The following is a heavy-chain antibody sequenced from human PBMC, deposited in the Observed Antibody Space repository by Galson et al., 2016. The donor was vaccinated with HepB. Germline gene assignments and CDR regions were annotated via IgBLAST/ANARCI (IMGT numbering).Heavy chain of an antibody. J-gene: IGHJ3*01. D-gene: IGHD6-19*01. Sequence: SLRLSCAASGFTFSSYGMHWVRQAPGKGLEWVAVISYDGSNKYYADSVKGRFTISRDNSKNTLYLQMNSLRAEDTAVYYCVSGYTSGIWGQGTTVTVSS. CDR1: GFTFSSYG. V-gene: IGHV3-30*03. CDR2: ISYDGSNK. CDR3: VSGYTSGI.